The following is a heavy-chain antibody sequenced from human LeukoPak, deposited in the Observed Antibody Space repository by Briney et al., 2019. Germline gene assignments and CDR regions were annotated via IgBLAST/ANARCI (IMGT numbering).Heavy chain of an antibody. CDR1: GFTFSSYG. J-gene: IGHJ4*02. Sequence: PGRSLRLSCAASGFTFSSYGMHWVRQAPGKGLEWVAVIWYDGSNKYYADSVKGRFTISRDNSKNTLYLQMNSLRAEDTAVYYCARDNSPYYDFWSGSYPDYWGQGTLVTVPS. V-gene: IGHV3-33*01. CDR2: IWYDGSNK. CDR3: ARDNSPYYDFWSGSYPDY. D-gene: IGHD3-3*01.